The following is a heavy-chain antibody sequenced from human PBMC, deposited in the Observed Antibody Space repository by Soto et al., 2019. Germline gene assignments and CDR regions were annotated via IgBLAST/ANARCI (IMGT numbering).Heavy chain of an antibody. Sequence: QVQLVESGGGVVQPGRSLRLSCAASGFTFSNYGMHWVRQAPGKGLEWVAVISYDGSNRYYADSVKGRFTISRDNSKNTLYLQMNSLRAEDTAVYYCAKERSTGWYYFDYWGQGTPVTVSS. D-gene: IGHD6-19*01. J-gene: IGHJ4*02. V-gene: IGHV3-30*18. CDR1: GFTFSNYG. CDR2: ISYDGSNR. CDR3: AKERSTGWYYFDY.